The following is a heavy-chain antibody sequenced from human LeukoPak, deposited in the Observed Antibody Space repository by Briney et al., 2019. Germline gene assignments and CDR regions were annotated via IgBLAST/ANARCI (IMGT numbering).Heavy chain of an antibody. V-gene: IGHV3-21*01. J-gene: IGHJ4*02. D-gene: IGHD1-7*01. CDR1: GFIVSSNY. Sequence: GGSLRLSCAVSGFIVSSNYMSWVRQAPGKGLEWVSSISSSSSYIYYADSVKGRFTISRDNAKNSLYLQMNSLRAEDTAVYYCAKDERNWNYNLASQTYDWGQGTLVTVSS. CDR2: ISSSSSYI. CDR3: AKDERNWNYNLASQTYD.